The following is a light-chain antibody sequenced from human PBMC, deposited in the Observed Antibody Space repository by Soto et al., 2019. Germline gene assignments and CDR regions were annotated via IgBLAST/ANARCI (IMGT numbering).Light chain of an antibody. V-gene: IGKV3-11*01. CDR1: QSLSSF. J-gene: IGKJ4*01. Sequence: EIVLTQSPATLSLSPGERATLSCRASQSLSSFLAWYQQKPGQAPRLLIYDASNRATGIPDRFSGSGSRTDFTLTISSLEPEDFAVYYCQQRSNWLTFGGGTKVEIK. CDR2: DAS. CDR3: QQRSNWLT.